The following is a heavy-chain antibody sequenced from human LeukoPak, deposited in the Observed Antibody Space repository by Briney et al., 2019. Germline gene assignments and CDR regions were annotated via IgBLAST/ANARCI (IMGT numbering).Heavy chain of an antibody. CDR2: IYYSGST. CDR3: ARLPNYDIWSGYFDY. J-gene: IGHJ4*02. V-gene: IGHV4-59*08. Sequence: SEALSLTCTVSGGSISSYYWSWIRQPPGKGLEWIGYIYYSGSTNYNPSLKSRVTISVDTSKNQFSLKLSSVTAADTAVYYCARLPNYDIWSGYFDYWGQGTLVTVSS. CDR1: GGSISSYY. D-gene: IGHD3-3*01.